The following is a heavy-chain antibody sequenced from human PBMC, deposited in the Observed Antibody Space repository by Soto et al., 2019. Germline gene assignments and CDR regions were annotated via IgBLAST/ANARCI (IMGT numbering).Heavy chain of an antibody. D-gene: IGHD2-2*01. J-gene: IGHJ5*02. CDR1: GGSISSSSYY. CDR2: IYYSGST. V-gene: IGHV4-39*01. CDR3: ASHYQLPFSRLPNPFDP. Sequence: SETLSLTCTVSGGSISSSSYYWGWIRQPPGKGLEWIGSIYYSGSTYYNPSLKSRVTISVDTSKNQFSLKLSSVTAADTAVYYCASHYQLPFSRLPNPFDPWGQGTLVTVAS.